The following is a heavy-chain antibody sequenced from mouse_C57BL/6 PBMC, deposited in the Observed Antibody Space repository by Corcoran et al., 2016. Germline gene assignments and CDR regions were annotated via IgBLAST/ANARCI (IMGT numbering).Heavy chain of an antibody. D-gene: IGHD1-1*01. J-gene: IGHJ2*01. CDR1: GYTFTTYG. CDR3: ARSITTVVATSDY. Sequence: QIQLVQSGPELKKPGETVKISCKASGYTFTTYGMSWVKQAPGKGLKWMGWINTYSGVPTYADDFKGRFAFSLETSASTAYLQINNLKNEDTATYFGARSITTVVATSDYWGQGTTLTVSS. V-gene: IGHV9-3*01. CDR2: INTYSGVP.